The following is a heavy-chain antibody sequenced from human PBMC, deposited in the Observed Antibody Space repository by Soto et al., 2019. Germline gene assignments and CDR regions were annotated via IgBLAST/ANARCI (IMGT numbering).Heavy chain of an antibody. CDR1: GGTFSSYA. CDR3: AREYSGYDSAYYYGMDV. D-gene: IGHD5-12*01. CDR2: IIPIFGTA. Sequence: GASVKVSCKASGGTFSSYAISWVRQAPGQGLEWMGGIIPIFGTANYAQKFQGRVTITADESTSTAYMELSSLRSEDTAVYYCAREYSGYDSAYYYGMDVWGQGTTVTVS. V-gene: IGHV1-69*13. J-gene: IGHJ6*02.